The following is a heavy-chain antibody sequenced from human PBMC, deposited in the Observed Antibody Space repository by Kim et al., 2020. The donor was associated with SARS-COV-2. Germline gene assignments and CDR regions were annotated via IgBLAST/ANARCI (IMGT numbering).Heavy chain of an antibody. J-gene: IGHJ4*02. CDR2: INPNSGGT. V-gene: IGHV1-2*06. D-gene: IGHD3-16*02. Sequence: ASVKVSCKASGYTFTGYYMHWVRQAPGQGLEWMGRINPNSGGTNYAQKFQGRVTMTRDTSISTAYMELSRLRSDDTAVYYCARLGVGPSDFTFGGVIVIPFDYWGQGTLVTVSS. CDR1: GYTFTGYY. CDR3: ARLGVGPSDFTFGGVIVIPFDY.